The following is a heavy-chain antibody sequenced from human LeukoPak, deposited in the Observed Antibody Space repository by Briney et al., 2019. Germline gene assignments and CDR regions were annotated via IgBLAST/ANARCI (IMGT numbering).Heavy chain of an antibody. V-gene: IGHV1-8*01. CDR2: MNPNNGKT. Sequence: ASVKVSCKASGYTFTNYDIIWVRQAPGQGLEWMGWMNPNNGKTGCSQKFQGRVTMTRDTSISTVYIDLSSLTSEDTAVYFCARVLGKKTAAGPALAYWGQGTLVTVSS. CDR1: GYTFTNYD. J-gene: IGHJ4*02. CDR3: ARVLGKKTAAGPALAY. D-gene: IGHD1-14*01.